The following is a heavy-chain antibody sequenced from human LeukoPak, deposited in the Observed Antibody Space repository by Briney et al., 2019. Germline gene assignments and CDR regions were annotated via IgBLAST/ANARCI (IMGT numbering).Heavy chain of an antibody. D-gene: IGHD6-13*01. CDR2: IFPGDSDI. V-gene: IGHV5-51*01. J-gene: IGHJ4*02. CDR1: GSSFTSYW. Sequence: GESLKISCKASGSSFTSYWIGWVRQMPGKGLEWMGIIFPGDSDIKYGPSFQGQVTISADKSISTAYLQWSSLKASDTAMYYCARRAAAGTMDYWGQGTLVTVSS. CDR3: ARRAAAGTMDY.